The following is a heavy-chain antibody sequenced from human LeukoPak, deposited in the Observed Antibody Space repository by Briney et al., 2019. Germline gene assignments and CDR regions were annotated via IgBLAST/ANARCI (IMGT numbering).Heavy chain of an antibody. Sequence: GGSLRLSCAAGGCTFSSYWMSCVRQAPGKGLEWVANIKQDGSEKYYVDSVKGRFTISRDNAKNSLYLQMNSLRAEDTAVYYCAREDITMVRGVIKSFDYWGQGTLVTVSS. CDR3: AREDITMVRGVIKSFDY. CDR1: GCTFSSYW. D-gene: IGHD3-10*01. V-gene: IGHV3-7*01. J-gene: IGHJ4*02. CDR2: IKQDGSEK.